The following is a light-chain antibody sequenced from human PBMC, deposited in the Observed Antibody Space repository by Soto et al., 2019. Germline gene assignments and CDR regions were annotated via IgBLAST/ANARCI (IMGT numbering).Light chain of an antibody. J-gene: IGKJ2*01. Sequence: AIQMTQSPPSLSASVGDRVIITCRASQVIRVDVGWLQQRPGHAPNLLIYAASTLHTGVPSTFTGSGSDTDFTLTINDLQPEDVATYFCLQDYDFPYTVGQGTKLEI. V-gene: IGKV1-6*01. CDR2: AAS. CDR3: LQDYDFPYT. CDR1: QVIRVD.